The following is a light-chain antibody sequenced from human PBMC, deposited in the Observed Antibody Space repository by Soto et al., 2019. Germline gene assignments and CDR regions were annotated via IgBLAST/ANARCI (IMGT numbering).Light chain of an antibody. Sequence: EIVMTQSPATLSVSPGESATLSCRASQSINSNLAWYQQKPGQAPRLLIYGASSRATGIPARFSGSGSGTEFTPTIPSLQSEDFAVYYCQQYNSRPRTFGQGTKVDIK. CDR2: GAS. V-gene: IGKV3-15*01. CDR3: QQYNSRPRT. J-gene: IGKJ1*01. CDR1: QSINSN.